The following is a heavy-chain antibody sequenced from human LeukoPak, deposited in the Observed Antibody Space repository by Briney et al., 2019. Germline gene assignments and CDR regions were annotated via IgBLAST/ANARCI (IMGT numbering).Heavy chain of an antibody. V-gene: IGHV3-43*02. CDR3: AKGTYYDFWSGYFYYYYYMEV. CDR2: LSGDGGST. CDR1: GFTFDDYA. Sequence: GGSLRRSCAASGFTFDDYAMHWFRQAPGKRLEWVSLLSGDGGSTYYADSVKGRFTISRDNSKTSLYLQMNSLRTEGTALYYCAKGTYYDFWSGYFYYYYYMEVWGKGTTVTVSS. D-gene: IGHD3-3*01. J-gene: IGHJ6*03.